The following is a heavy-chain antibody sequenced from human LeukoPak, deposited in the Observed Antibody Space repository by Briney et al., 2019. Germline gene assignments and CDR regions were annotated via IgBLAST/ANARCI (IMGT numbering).Heavy chain of an antibody. V-gene: IGHV4-34*01. Sequence: SETLSLTCAVYGGSFSGYYWSWIRQPPGKGLEWIGEINHSGSTNYNPSLKSRVTISVDTSKNQFSLKLSSVTAADSAVYYCARGGMTIFGVVIGRAFDYWGQGTLVTVSS. D-gene: IGHD3-3*01. CDR3: ARGGMTIFGVVIGRAFDY. CDR1: GGSFSGYY. CDR2: INHSGST. J-gene: IGHJ4*02.